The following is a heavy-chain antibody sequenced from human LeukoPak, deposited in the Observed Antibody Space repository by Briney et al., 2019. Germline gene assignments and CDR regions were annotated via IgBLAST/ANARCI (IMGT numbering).Heavy chain of an antibody. CDR1: GYTFTSYG. J-gene: IGHJ4*02. D-gene: IGHD3-10*01. V-gene: IGHV1-18*01. CDR3: ARDPMVRGVIPYYFDY. CDR2: ISAYNGNT. Sequence: ASVKVSCKASGYTFTSYGISWVRQAPGQGLEWMGRISAYNGNTNYAQNLQGRVTMTTDTSTSTAYMELRSLRSDDTAVYYCARDPMVRGVIPYYFDYWGQGTLVTVSS.